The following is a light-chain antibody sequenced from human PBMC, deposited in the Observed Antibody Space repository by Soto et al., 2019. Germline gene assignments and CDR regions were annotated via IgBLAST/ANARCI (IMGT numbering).Light chain of an antibody. CDR3: QSYDSSLNGVI. J-gene: IGLJ2*01. CDR2: GNS. V-gene: IGLV1-40*01. CDR1: SSNIGAGYD. Sequence: QSVLTQPPSVSGAPGQRVTISCTGSSSNIGAGYDVHWYQQLPGTAPKLLIYGNSNRPSGVPDRFSGSKSGTSASLAITGLQAEDEADSYCQSYDSSLNGVIFGGGTKLTVL.